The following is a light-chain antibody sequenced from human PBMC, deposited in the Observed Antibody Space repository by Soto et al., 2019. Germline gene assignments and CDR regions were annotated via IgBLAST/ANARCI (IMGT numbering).Light chain of an antibody. CDR3: QQFGSSIPHT. CDR1: QGIGSRY. V-gene: IGKV3-20*01. Sequence: EIVMTQSQGTLSLSPGERATISCRASQGIGSRYLAWYHQKSGQAPRLLIYGASSRATGIPDRFSGSGSGTDFTLTISRLEPEDFGVYYCQQFGSSIPHTFGQGTKLAIK. J-gene: IGKJ2*01. CDR2: GAS.